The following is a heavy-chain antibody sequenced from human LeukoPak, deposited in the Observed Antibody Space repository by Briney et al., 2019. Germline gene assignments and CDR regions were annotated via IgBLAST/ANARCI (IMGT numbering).Heavy chain of an antibody. J-gene: IGHJ6*02. V-gene: IGHV4-4*07. Sequence: SETLSPTCTVSGGSISSYYWSWIRQPAGKGLEWIGRIYTSGSTNYNPSLKSRVTMSVDTSKNQFSLKLSSVTAADTAVYYCASIAVAGTRGYYYGMDVWGQGTTVTVSS. D-gene: IGHD6-19*01. CDR3: ASIAVAGTRGYYYGMDV. CDR1: GGSISSYY. CDR2: IYTSGST.